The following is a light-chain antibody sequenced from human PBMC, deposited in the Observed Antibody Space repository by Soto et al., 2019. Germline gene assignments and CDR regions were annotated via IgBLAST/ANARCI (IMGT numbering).Light chain of an antibody. Sequence: QSALTQPASVSGSPGQSITISCTGTNSDVGAYPYVSWYQQHPGNAPKLLIYEVADRPSGVSDRFSGSKSGNTASLTISGLQAEDEADYFCSSYSISTAYLFGTGTKLTVL. CDR3: SSYSISTAYL. V-gene: IGLV2-14*03. J-gene: IGLJ1*01. CDR2: EVA. CDR1: NSDVGAYPY.